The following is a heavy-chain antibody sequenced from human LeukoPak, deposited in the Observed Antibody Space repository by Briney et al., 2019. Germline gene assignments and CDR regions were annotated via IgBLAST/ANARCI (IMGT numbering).Heavy chain of an antibody. CDR2: IKQDGSEK. CDR3: ARDKIVGATTLDY. CDR1: GFTFSSYW. V-gene: IGHV3-7*03. D-gene: IGHD1-26*01. J-gene: IGHJ4*02. Sequence: PGRSLRLSCAASGFTFSSYWMSWVRQAPGKGLEWVANIKQDGSEKYYVDSVKGRFTISRDNAKNSLYLQMNSLRAEDTAVYYCARDKIVGATTLDYWGQGTLVTVSS.